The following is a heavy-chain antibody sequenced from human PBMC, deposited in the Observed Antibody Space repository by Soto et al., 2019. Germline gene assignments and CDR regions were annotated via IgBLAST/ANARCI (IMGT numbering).Heavy chain of an antibody. D-gene: IGHD2-8*01. CDR1: GFIFGSNS. J-gene: IGHJ4*02. CDR2: IDSRGGTI. V-gene: IGHV3-48*02. CDR3: AREVLTASY. Sequence: PGGSLRLSCAASGFIFGSNSMNWIRQAPGKGLEWVAYIDSRGGTIYYADSVKGRFIISRDNVRNSLFLQMNSLRDEDTAVYFCAREVLTASYWGQGTLVTVSS.